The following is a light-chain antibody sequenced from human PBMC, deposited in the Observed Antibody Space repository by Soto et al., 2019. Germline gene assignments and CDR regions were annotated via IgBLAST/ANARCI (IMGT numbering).Light chain of an antibody. J-gene: IGLJ3*02. V-gene: IGLV2-14*01. CDR3: SSYTSYTTLWV. Sequence: QSALTQPASVSGSPGQSITIPCTGTSNDVGDYNYVSWYQQHPGKAPKLMIYGVSNRPSGVSNRFSGSKSGNAASLTISGLQAEDEADYYCSSYTSYTTLWVFGGGTQLTVL. CDR2: GVS. CDR1: SNDVGDYNY.